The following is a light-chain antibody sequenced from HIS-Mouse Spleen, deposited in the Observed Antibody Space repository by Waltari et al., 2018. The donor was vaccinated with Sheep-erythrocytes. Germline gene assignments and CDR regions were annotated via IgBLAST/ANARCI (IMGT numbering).Light chain of an antibody. CDR2: GAS. Sequence: EIVLTQSPGTLSLSPGERATPSCRASQSVTSSYLAWYQQKHGQAPRLLIYGASSRATGIPDRFSGSGSGTDFTLTISRLEPEDFAVYYCQQYGSSPPLTFGGGTKVEIK. V-gene: IGKV3-20*01. J-gene: IGKJ4*01. CDR3: QQYGSSPPLT. CDR1: QSVTSSY.